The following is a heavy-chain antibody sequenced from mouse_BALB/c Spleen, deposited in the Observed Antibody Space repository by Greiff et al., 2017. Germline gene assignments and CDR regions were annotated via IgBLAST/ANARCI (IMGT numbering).Heavy chain of an antibody. V-gene: IGHV2-9*02. D-gene: IGHD2-1*01. Sequence: QVTLKVSGPGLVAPSQSLSITCTVSGFSLTSYGVHWVRQPPGKGLEWLGVIWAGGSTNYNSALMSRLSISKDNSKSQVFLKMNSLQTDDTAMYYCARGPYGRGDYAMDYWGQGTSVTVSS. J-gene: IGHJ4*01. CDR3: ARGPYGRGDYAMDY. CDR1: GFSLTSYG. CDR2: IWAGGST.